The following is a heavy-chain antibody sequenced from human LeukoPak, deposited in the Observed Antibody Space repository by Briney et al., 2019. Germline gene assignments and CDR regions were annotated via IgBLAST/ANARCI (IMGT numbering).Heavy chain of an antibody. CDR1: GFTFSGYS. CDR3: ARDTDILTAKGYFDY. V-gene: IGHV3-48*02. Sequence: PGGSLRLSCAASGFTFSGYSMNCVRQAPGKGLEWVSYISSSSSTIYYADSVKGRFTISRDNAKNSLYLQMNSLRDEDTAVYYCARDTDILTAKGYFDYWGQGTLVTVS. J-gene: IGHJ4*02. CDR2: ISSSSSTI. D-gene: IGHD3-9*01.